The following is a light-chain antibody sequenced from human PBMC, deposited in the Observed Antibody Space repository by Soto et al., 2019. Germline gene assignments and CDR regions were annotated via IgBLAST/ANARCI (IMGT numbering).Light chain of an antibody. V-gene: IGKV3-20*01. CDR2: GAS. CDR1: QSISSSF. Sequence: EFVLTQSPGTLSLSPGERATLSCRASQSISSSFLAWYQQKPGQAPRLLIYGASSRGTGIPDRFSGSGSGTDFTLTISRAEPEDFAVYYCQHYGSSPPLTFGGGTKVEIK. J-gene: IGKJ4*01. CDR3: QHYGSSPPLT.